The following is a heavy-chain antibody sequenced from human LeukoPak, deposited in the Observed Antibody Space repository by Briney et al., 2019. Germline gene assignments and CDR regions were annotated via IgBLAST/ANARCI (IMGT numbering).Heavy chain of an antibody. J-gene: IGHJ4*02. Sequence: GGSRRLSCAASGFTFSSYSMNWVRQAPGKGLEWVSSISSSSSYIYYADSVKGRFTISRDNAKNSLYLQMNILRAEDTAVYYCASLLSGYLDLDYWGQGTLVTVSS. CDR1: GFTFSSYS. D-gene: IGHD3-22*01. CDR2: ISSSSSYI. CDR3: ASLLSGYLDLDY. V-gene: IGHV3-21*01.